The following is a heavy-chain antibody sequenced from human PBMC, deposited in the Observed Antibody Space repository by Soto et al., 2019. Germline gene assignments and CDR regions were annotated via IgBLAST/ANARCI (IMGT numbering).Heavy chain of an antibody. V-gene: IGHV1-2*04. D-gene: IGHD3-10*01. CDR2: INPNSGGT. J-gene: IGHJ3*02. Sequence: ASVKVSCKASGYTFTGYYMHWVRQAPGQGLEWMGWINPNSGGTNYAQKFQGWVTMTRDTSISTAYMELSRLRSDDTAVYYCARGRGGYKIWSGDNDAFAIWGQGTMVTVSS. CDR3: ARGRGGYKIWSGDNDAFAI. CDR1: GYTFTGYY.